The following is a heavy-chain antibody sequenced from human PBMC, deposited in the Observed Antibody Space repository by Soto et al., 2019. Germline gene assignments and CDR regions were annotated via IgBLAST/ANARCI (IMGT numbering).Heavy chain of an antibody. CDR1: GGTFSIHA. CDR2: IIPIFGPA. D-gene: IGHD6-13*01. Sequence: SVKVSCKASGGTFSIHAISWVRQAPGQGLEWMGGIIPIFGPANYAQKFQGRVTITADESTSTAYMELSSLRSEDTAVYYCARGGAEQAAAASDYFDYWGQGTLVTVSS. CDR3: ARGGAEQAAAASDYFDY. V-gene: IGHV1-69*13. J-gene: IGHJ4*02.